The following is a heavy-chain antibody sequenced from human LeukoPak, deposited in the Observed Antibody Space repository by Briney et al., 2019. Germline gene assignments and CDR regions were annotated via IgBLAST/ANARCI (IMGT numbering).Heavy chain of an antibody. CDR3: AREIGTYGPPRWFGESDGKDV. CDR2: ISAYNGNT. V-gene: IGHV1-18*01. D-gene: IGHD3-10*01. J-gene: IGHJ6*02. Sequence: ASVKVSCKASGYTFTSYGISWVRQAPGQGLEWMGWISAYNGNTNYAQKLQARVTMTTDTSTSTAYMELRSLRSDDTAVYYCAREIGTYGPPRWFGESDGKDVWGQGTTVTVSS. CDR1: GYTFTSYG.